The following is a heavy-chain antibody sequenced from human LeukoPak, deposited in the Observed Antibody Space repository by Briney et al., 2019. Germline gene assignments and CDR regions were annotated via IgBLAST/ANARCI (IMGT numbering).Heavy chain of an antibody. CDR2: ISSSSSTI. V-gene: IGHV3-48*02. CDR1: GFTFDTYS. J-gene: IGHJ4*02. D-gene: IGHD3-22*01. CDR3: ARQRYYYDSSGPYFDY. Sequence: PGGSLRLSCAASGFTFDTYSMNWVRQAPGKGLEWVSYISSSSSTIYYADSVKGRFTISRDNAKNSLYLQMNSLRDEDTAVYYCARQRYYYDSSGPYFDYWGQGTLVTVSS.